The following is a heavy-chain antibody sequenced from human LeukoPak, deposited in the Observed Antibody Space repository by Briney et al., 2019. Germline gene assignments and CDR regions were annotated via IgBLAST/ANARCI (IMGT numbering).Heavy chain of an antibody. J-gene: IGHJ4*02. CDR3: ARDSRAARPDY. Sequence: SETLSLTCTVAGGSIRSYYWSWIRQPPGKGLEWIGYIYYSGSTYYNPSLKSRVTISVDTSKNQFSLKLSSVTAADTAVYYCARDSRAARPDYWGQGTLVTVSS. D-gene: IGHD6-6*01. V-gene: IGHV4-59*04. CDR2: IYYSGST. CDR1: GGSIRSYY.